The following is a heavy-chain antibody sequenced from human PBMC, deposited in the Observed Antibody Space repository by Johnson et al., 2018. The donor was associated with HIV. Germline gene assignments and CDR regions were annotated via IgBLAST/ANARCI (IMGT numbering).Heavy chain of an antibody. Sequence: QEQLVESGGGVVQPGRSLRLSCAASGFTFSDYGIHWVRQAPGTGLEWVAVVWSDGNNRYYADSVQGRFTISRDNPKNTLYLQMSSLRAEDTAVYYCVRTSCTGARCLGYDPFDVWGQGTMVTVSS. CDR2: VWSDGNNR. CDR3: VRTSCTGARCLGYDPFDV. J-gene: IGHJ3*01. D-gene: IGHD3-16*01. CDR1: GFTFSDYG. V-gene: IGHV3-33*01.